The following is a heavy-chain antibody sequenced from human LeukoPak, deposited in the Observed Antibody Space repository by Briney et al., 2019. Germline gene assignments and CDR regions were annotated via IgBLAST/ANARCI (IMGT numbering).Heavy chain of an antibody. Sequence: AGGSLRLSCAASGFTFSSYWMTWVRQAPGKGLEWGANIKYDGGEKDYVDSVKGRFTISRDNAKNSLYLQMNSLRAEDTAVYYCAKDIEPAGLFLDYWGQGTLVTVSS. V-gene: IGHV3-7*04. J-gene: IGHJ4*02. D-gene: IGHD6-13*01. CDR2: IKYDGGEK. CDR1: GFTFSSYW. CDR3: AKDIEPAGLFLDY.